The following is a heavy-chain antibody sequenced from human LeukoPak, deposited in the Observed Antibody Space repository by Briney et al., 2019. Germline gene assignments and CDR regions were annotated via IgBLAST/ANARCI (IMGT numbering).Heavy chain of an antibody. Sequence: SETLSLTCTVSGGSISSGDYSWSWIRQPPGKGLEWIGYIYYSGSTYYNPSLKSRVTISVDTSKNQFSLKLSSVTAADTAVYYCARWFGGGSNWFDPWGQGTLVTVSS. V-gene: IGHV4-30-4*01. D-gene: IGHD3-10*01. CDR2: IYYSGST. CDR1: GGSISSGDYS. CDR3: ARWFGGGSNWFDP. J-gene: IGHJ5*02.